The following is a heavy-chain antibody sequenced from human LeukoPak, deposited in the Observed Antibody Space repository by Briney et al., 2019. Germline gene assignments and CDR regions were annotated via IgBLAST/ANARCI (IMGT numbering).Heavy chain of an antibody. V-gene: IGHV3-15*01. CDR1: GFTFSNAW. J-gene: IGHJ4*02. Sequence: GGPLRLSCAASGFTFSNAWMSWVRQAPGKGLEWVGRIKSKTDGGTTDYAAPVKGRFTISRDDSKNTLYLQMNSLKTEDTAVYYCTRYSSWYVNGFDYWGQGTLVTVSS. CDR3: TRYSSWYVNGFDY. D-gene: IGHD6-13*01. CDR2: IKSKTDGGTT.